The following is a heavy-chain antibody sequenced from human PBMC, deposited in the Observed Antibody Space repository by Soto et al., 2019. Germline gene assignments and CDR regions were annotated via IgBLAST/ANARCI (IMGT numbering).Heavy chain of an antibody. Sequence: PPETLSLTCAVSGGSISSSNWWSWVRQPPGKGLEWIGEIYHSGSTNYNPSLKSRVTISVDKSKNQFSLQLSSVTASDTALYYCESDRALRDVIFFWGQGSLVTGSS. D-gene: IGHD3-16*02. CDR3: ESDRALRDVIFF. CDR1: GGSISSSNW. V-gene: IGHV4-4*03. J-gene: IGHJ4*02. CDR2: IYHSGST.